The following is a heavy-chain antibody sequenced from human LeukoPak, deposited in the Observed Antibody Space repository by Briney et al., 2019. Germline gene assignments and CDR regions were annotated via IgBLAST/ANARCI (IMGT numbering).Heavy chain of an antibody. J-gene: IGHJ5*02. Sequence: SETLSLTCTVSGGSISSSSYYWGWIRQPPGKGLEWIGSIYYSGSTYYNPSLKSRVTISVDTSKNQFSLKLSSVTAADTAVYYCARGLMYYYDSSGYRWFDPWGQGTLVTVSS. D-gene: IGHD3-22*01. CDR3: ARGLMYYYDSSGYRWFDP. V-gene: IGHV4-39*07. CDR1: GGSISSSSYY. CDR2: IYYSGST.